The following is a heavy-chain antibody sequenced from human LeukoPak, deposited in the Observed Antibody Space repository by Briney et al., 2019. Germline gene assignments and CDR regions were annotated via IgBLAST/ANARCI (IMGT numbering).Heavy chain of an antibody. V-gene: IGHV4-61*08. CDR3: ARHVRYCSSTSCYNWFDP. J-gene: IGHJ5*02. CDR2: IYTSGST. D-gene: IGHD2-2*01. Sequence: SETLSLTCTVSGGSINSGAYYWSWIRQHPGKGLEWIGYIYTSGSTNYNPSLKSRVTISVDTSKNQFSLKLSSVTAADTAVYYCARHVRYCSSTSCYNWFDPWGQGTLVTVSS. CDR1: GGSINSGAYY.